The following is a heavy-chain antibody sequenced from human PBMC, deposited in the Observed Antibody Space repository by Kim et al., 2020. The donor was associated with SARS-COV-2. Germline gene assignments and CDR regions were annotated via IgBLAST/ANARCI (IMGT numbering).Heavy chain of an antibody. CDR3: ARVSGRQLGPFEY. CDR2: IYYSGST. V-gene: IGHV4-59*01. Sequence: SETLSLTCTVSGGSISSYYWSWIRQPPGKGLEWIGYIYYSGSTNYNPSLKSRVTISVDTSKNQFSLKLSSVTAADTAVYYCARVSGRQLGPFEYWGQGTLVTVSS. CDR1: GGSISSYY. J-gene: IGHJ4*02. D-gene: IGHD6-6*01.